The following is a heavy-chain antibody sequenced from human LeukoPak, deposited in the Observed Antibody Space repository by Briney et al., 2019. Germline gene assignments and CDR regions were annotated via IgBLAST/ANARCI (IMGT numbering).Heavy chain of an antibody. CDR1: GGSISSSSYY. D-gene: IGHD3-10*01. J-gene: IGHJ6*03. CDR2: IYYSGST. Sequence: PSETLSLTCTVSGGSISSSSYYWGWIRQPPGKGLEWIGSIYYSGSTYYNPSLKSRVTISVDTSKNQFSLKLSSVTAADTAVYYCAREVPGWYMDVWGKGTTVTVSS. CDR3: AREVPGWYMDV. V-gene: IGHV4-39*02.